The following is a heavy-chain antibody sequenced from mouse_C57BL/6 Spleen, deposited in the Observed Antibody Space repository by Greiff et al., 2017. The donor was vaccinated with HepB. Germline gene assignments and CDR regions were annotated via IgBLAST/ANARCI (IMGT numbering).Heavy chain of an antibody. V-gene: IGHV2-2*01. CDR1: GFSLTSYG. CDR3: ARRVDSTVVSPGYFDV. Sequence: QVHVKQSGPGLVQPSQSLSITCTVSGFSLTSYGVHWVRQSPGKGLEWLGVIWSGGSTDYNATFISRLSISKDNSKSQVFFKMNSLQADDTAIYYCARRVDSTVVSPGYFDVWGTGTTVTVSS. J-gene: IGHJ1*03. CDR2: IWSGGST. D-gene: IGHD1-1*01.